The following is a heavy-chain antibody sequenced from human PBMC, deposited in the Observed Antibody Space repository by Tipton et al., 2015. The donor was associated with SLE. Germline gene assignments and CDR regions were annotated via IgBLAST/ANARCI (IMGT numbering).Heavy chain of an antibody. J-gene: IGHJ4*02. V-gene: IGHV1-69*05. CDR3: ASGNDYIDY. CDR1: GGTFSSYA. D-gene: IGHD1-26*01. Sequence: QSGPEVKKPGSSVKVSCKASGGTFSSYAISWVRQAPGQGLEWMGGIIPIFGTANYAQKFQGTVTMTRDTSITTAYLELTRLRSDDTAVYYCASGNDYIDYWGQGTLVTVSS. CDR2: IIPIFGTA.